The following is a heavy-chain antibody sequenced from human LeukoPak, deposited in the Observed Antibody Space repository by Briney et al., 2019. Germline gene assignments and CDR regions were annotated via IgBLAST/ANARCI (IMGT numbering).Heavy chain of an antibody. CDR2: ISSSSSYI. Sequence: GGSLRLSCAASGFTFSGFAMSWVRRTPGKGLEWVSSISSSSSYIYYADSVKGRFTISRDNAKNSLYLQMNSLRAEDTAVYYCARRGSSGWYYFDYWGQGTLVTVSS. V-gene: IGHV3-21*01. CDR3: ARRGSSGWYYFDY. J-gene: IGHJ4*02. CDR1: GFTFSGFA. D-gene: IGHD6-19*01.